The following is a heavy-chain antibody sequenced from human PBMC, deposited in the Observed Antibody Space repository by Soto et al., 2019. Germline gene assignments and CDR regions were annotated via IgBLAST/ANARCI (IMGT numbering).Heavy chain of an antibody. D-gene: IGHD2-15*01. CDR1: GYTFTSYY. Sequence: QVQLVQSGAEVKKPGASVKVSCKASGYTFTSYYMHWVRQAPGQGLEWMGIINPSGGSTSYAQKLQGRVTMTRDTSTSTVYMELSSLRSEDTAVYYCARDKGVAAIAHYYGMDVWGQGTTVTVSS. J-gene: IGHJ6*02. CDR2: INPSGGST. CDR3: ARDKGVAAIAHYYGMDV. V-gene: IGHV1-46*04.